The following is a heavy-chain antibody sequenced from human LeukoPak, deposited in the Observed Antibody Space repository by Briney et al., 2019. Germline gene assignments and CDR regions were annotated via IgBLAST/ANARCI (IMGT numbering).Heavy chain of an antibody. CDR3: ARSYDSSGYYYFDY. Sequence: SETLSLTCTVSGGSISSYYWSWIRQPAGEGLEWIGRIYTSGSTNYNPSLKSRITMSVDTSKNQFSLKLSSVTAADTAVYYCARSYDSSGYYYFDYWGQGTLVTVSS. CDR1: GGSISSYY. J-gene: IGHJ4*02. CDR2: IYTSGST. V-gene: IGHV4-4*07. D-gene: IGHD3-22*01.